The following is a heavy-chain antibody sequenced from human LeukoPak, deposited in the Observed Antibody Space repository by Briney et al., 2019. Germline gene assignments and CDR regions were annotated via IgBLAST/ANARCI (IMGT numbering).Heavy chain of an antibody. D-gene: IGHD3-22*01. CDR1: GYTFTSYA. CDR3: ARVHYYDSSGYYYYYYYYMDV. Sequence: ASVKVSCKASGYTFTSYAMHWVRQAPGQRLEWMGWINAGNGNTKYSQEFQGRVTITRDTSTSTAYMELRSLRSDDTAVYYCARVHYYDSSGYYYYYYYYMDVWGKGTTVTISS. J-gene: IGHJ6*03. V-gene: IGHV1-3*01. CDR2: INAGNGNT.